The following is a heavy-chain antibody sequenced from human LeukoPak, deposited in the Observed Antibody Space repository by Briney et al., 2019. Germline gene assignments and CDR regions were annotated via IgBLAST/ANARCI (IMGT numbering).Heavy chain of an antibody. J-gene: IGHJ4*02. CDR1: GFTFSSYA. CDR3: AKDRSGPDQLGIFYFDY. CDR2: ISGSGGST. Sequence: PGGSLRLSCAASGFTFSSYAMSWVRQAPGKGLEWASAISGSGGSTYYADSVKGRFTISRDNSKNTLYLQMNSLRAEDTAVYYCAKDRSGPDQLGIFYFDYWGQGTLVTVSS. V-gene: IGHV3-23*01. D-gene: IGHD7-27*01.